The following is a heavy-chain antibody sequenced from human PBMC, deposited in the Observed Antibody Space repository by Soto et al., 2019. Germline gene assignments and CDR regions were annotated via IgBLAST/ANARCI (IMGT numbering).Heavy chain of an antibody. CDR2: IYYSGST. D-gene: IGHD2-15*01. CDR1: GGSISSGGYY. V-gene: IGHV4-31*03. J-gene: IGHJ6*02. Sequence: SETLSLTCTVSGGSISSGGYYWSWIRQHPGKGLEWIGYIYYSGSTYYNPSLKSRVTISVDTSKNQFSLKLSSVTAADTAVYYCAREAYCSGGSCYQRPEYYYYGMDVWGQGTTVTVSS. CDR3: AREAYCSGGSCYQRPEYYYYGMDV.